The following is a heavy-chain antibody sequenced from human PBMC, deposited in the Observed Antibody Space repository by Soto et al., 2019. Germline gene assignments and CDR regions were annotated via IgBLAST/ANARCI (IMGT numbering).Heavy chain of an antibody. CDR3: ARDAAVPGESDRFDY. D-gene: IGHD6-19*01. CDR1: GGSFSGYY. J-gene: IGHJ4*02. CDR2: AYHNGLT. Sequence: SETLSLTCAVYGGSFSGYYWSWVRQPPGKGLEWIGEAYHNGLTDYNPSLKSRVTMSVETSKNEFSLKLTSLTAADTAIYYCARDAAVPGESDRFDYWGQGTLVTVSS. V-gene: IGHV4-34*01.